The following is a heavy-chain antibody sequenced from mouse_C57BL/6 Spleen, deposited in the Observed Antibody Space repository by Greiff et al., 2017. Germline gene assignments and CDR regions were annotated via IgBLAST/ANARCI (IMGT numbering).Heavy chain of an antibody. CDR2: IYPGSGNT. CDR1: GYTFTDYY. Sequence: QVTLKESGAELVRPGASVKLSCKASGYTFTDYYINWVKQRPGQGLEWIARIYPGSGNTYYNEKFKGKATLTAEKSSSTAYMQLSSLTSEDSAVYFCARRGYYYGSSYDYWGQGTTLTVSS. V-gene: IGHV1-76*01. D-gene: IGHD1-1*01. CDR3: ARRGYYYGSSYDY. J-gene: IGHJ2*01.